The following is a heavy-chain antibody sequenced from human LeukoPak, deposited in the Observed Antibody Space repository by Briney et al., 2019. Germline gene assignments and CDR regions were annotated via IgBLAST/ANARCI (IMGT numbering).Heavy chain of an antibody. CDR3: AKVAAAGTGQSYYYGMDV. Sequence: GGSLRLSCTASGFTFDDYAMHWVRQAPGKGLEWVSGISWNSGSIGYADSVKGRFTISRDNAKNSLYLQMNSLRAEDTALYYCAKVAAAGTGQSYYYGMDVWGQGTTVTVSS. CDR2: ISWNSGSI. V-gene: IGHV3-9*01. J-gene: IGHJ6*02. D-gene: IGHD6-13*01. CDR1: GFTFDDYA.